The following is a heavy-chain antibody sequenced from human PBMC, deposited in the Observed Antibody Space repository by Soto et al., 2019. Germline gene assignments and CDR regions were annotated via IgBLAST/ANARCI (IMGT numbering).Heavy chain of an antibody. CDR3: ARGGSITIFGVVINNWFDP. CDR1: GGSFSGYY. J-gene: IGHJ5*02. CDR2: INHSGST. Sequence: PSETLSLTCAVYGGSFSGYYWSWIRQAPGKGLEWIGEINHSGSTNYNPSLKSRVTISVDTSKNQFSLKLSSVTAADTAVYYCARGGSITIFGVVINNWFDPWGQGTLVTVSS. V-gene: IGHV4-34*01. D-gene: IGHD3-3*01.